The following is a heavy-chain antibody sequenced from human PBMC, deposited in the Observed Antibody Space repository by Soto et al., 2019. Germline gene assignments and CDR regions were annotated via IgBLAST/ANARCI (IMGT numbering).Heavy chain of an antibody. D-gene: IGHD3-9*01. CDR1: GFTFSSYG. Sequence: QVPLVESGGGVVQPGRSLRLSCAASGFTFSSYGMHWVRQAPGKGLEWVAVISYDGSNKYYADSVKGRFTISRANSKNTLDLQMNSLRAKDTAVYYCAKVGRYYDILTGYRDYYGIDVWGQGTTVTVSS. V-gene: IGHV3-30*18. CDR2: ISYDGSNK. CDR3: AKVGRYYDILTGYRDYYGIDV. J-gene: IGHJ6*02.